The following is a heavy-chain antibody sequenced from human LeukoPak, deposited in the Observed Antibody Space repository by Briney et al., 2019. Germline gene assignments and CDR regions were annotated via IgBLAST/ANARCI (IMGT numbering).Heavy chain of an antibody. CDR1: GGSFSGYY. Sequence: SETLSLTCAVYGGSFSGYYWGWIRQPPGKGLEWIGSIYYSGSTYYNPSLKSRVTISVDTSKNQFSLKLSSVTTADTAVYYCARVAVSGYSSSWYGNWGQGTLVTVSS. D-gene: IGHD6-13*01. V-gene: IGHV4-34*01. J-gene: IGHJ4*02. CDR3: ARVAVSGYSSSWYGN. CDR2: IYYSGST.